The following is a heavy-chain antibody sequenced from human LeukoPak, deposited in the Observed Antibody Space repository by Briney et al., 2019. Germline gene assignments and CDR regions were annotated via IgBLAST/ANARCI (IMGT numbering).Heavy chain of an antibody. CDR2: IYPGDSDT. J-gene: IGHJ4*02. CDR3: ARRYCSSTSCHLDY. CDR1: GYSFTTYW. V-gene: IGHV5-51*01. Sequence: GESLKISCKGSGYSFTTYWIGWLRQMPGKGLEWMGFIYPGDSDTRYSTSFQGQVTISADRSISTAYLQWSSLKASDTAIYYCARRYCSSTSCHLDYWGQGTLVTVSS. D-gene: IGHD2-2*01.